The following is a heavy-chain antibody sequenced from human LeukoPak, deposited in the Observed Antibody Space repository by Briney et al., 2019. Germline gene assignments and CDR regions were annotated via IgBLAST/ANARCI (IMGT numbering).Heavy chain of an antibody. CDR3: ARSQGYCSGGSCLQGDWFDP. Sequence: GESLKISCKGSGYGFTNYWIGWVRQMPGKGLEWMGIIYPGDSDTRYSPSFQGQVTISADKSISPAYLQWGSLKASDTAMYYCARSQGYCSGGSCLQGDWFDPWGQGTLVTVSS. J-gene: IGHJ5*02. D-gene: IGHD2-15*01. V-gene: IGHV5-51*01. CDR2: IYPGDSDT. CDR1: GYGFTNYW.